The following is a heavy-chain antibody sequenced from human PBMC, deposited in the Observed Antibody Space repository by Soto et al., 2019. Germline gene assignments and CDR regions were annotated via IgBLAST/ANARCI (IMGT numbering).Heavy chain of an antibody. J-gene: IGHJ4*02. D-gene: IGHD6-6*01. CDR2: ISSSSSYI. CDR3: ARINSYSSSFLYEGDFSDY. CDR1: GFTFSSYS. Sequence: GGSLRLSCAASGFTFSSYSMNWVRQAPGKGLEWVSSISSSSSYIYYADSVKGRFTISRDNAKNSLYLQMNSLRAEDTAVYYCARINSYSSSFLYEGDFSDYWGQGTLVTVSS. V-gene: IGHV3-21*01.